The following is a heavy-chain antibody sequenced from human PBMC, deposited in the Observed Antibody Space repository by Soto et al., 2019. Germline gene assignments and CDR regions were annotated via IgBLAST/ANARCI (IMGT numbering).Heavy chain of an antibody. J-gene: IGHJ4*02. D-gene: IGHD2-21*02. Sequence: ASVKVSCKASGYTFTSYAMHWVRQAPGQRLEWMGWINAGNGNTKYSQKFQGRVTITRDTSASTAYMELSSLRSEDTAVYYCARDGYCGGDCYSPFDYWGQGTLVTVSS. CDR2: INAGNGNT. CDR3: ARDGYCGGDCYSPFDY. CDR1: GYTFTSYA. V-gene: IGHV1-3*01.